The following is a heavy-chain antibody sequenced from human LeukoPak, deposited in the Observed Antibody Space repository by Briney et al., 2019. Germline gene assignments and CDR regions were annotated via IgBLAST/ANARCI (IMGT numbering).Heavy chain of an antibody. V-gene: IGHV3-23*01. CDR2: IGASGDTT. Sequence: GGSLRLSCAASGFTFSSYWMSWVRQAPGKGLEWVSAIGASGDTTYYADSVKGRFTISRDNSKNTLFLQMNSLRAEDTAVYYCAKRSQYNGGYFDYWGQGTLVTVSS. CDR3: AKRSQYNGGYFDY. D-gene: IGHD1-14*01. J-gene: IGHJ4*02. CDR1: GFTFSSYW.